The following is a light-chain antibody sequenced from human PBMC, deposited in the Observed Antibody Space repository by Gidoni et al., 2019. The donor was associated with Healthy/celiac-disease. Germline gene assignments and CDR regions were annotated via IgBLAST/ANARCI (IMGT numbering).Light chain of an antibody. CDR2: EVS. V-gene: IGLV2-8*01. J-gene: IGLJ2*01. Sequence: QSALPQPPSASRSPGQSVTISCTGTSSDVGGYNYVSWYQQHPGKAPKRMIYEVSKRPSGVPDRFSGSKSGNTASLTVSGLQAEDEADYYCSSYAGSSVVFGGGTKLTVL. CDR1: SSDVGGYNY. CDR3: SSYAGSSVV.